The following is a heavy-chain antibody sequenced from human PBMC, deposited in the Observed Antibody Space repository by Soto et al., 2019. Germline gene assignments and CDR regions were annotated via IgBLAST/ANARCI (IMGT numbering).Heavy chain of an antibody. D-gene: IGHD3-16*02. V-gene: IGHV4-59*01. CDR3: ARCIRGYDYVWGSYRYDAFDI. CDR1: GGSISSYY. J-gene: IGHJ3*02. Sequence: SETLSLTCTVSGGSISSYYWSWIRQPPGKGLGWIGYIYYSGSTNYNPSLKSRVTISVDTSKNQFSLKLSSVTAADTAVYYCARCIRGYDYVWGSYRYDAFDIWGQGTMVTVSS. CDR2: IYYSGST.